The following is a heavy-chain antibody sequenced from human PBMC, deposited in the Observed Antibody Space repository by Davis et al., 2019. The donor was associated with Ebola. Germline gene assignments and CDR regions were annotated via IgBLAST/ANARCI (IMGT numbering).Heavy chain of an antibody. CDR1: GYTFTSYG. D-gene: IGHD2-15*01. CDR2: ISAYNGNT. V-gene: IGHV1-18*01. CDR3: ARVWRVAAGAYYFDY. J-gene: IGHJ4*02. Sequence: ASVKVSCKASGYTFTSYGISWVRQAPGQGLEWMGWISAYNGNTNYAQKLQGRVTMTTDTSTSTAYMELRSLRSDDTAVYYCARVWRVAAGAYYFDYWGQGTLVTVSS.